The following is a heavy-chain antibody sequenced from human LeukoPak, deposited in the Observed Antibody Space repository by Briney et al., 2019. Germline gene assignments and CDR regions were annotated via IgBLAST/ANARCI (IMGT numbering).Heavy chain of an antibody. Sequence: ASVKVSCKASGYTFTGYYMHWVRQAPGQGLEWMGWINPNSGGTNYAQKFQGWVTMTRDTSISTAYMELSRLRSDDTAVYYCAREGEFSYYYGMDVWGQGTTVTVSS. V-gene: IGHV1-2*04. D-gene: IGHD3-3*01. CDR3: AREGEFSYYYGMDV. J-gene: IGHJ6*02. CDR2: INPNSGGT. CDR1: GYTFTGYY.